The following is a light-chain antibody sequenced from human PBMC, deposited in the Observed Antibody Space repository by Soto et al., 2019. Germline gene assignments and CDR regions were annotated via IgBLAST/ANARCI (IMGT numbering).Light chain of an antibody. Sequence: QSALTQPPSASGSPGQSVAISCTGTSSDVGGYNYVSWYQQHPGKAPKLLIYEVSQRPSGVPDRFSGSKSGNTASLTVSGLQAEDEADYYCSSYAGSNKVFGGGTMLTVL. V-gene: IGLV2-8*01. CDR3: SSYAGSNKV. J-gene: IGLJ2*01. CDR2: EVS. CDR1: SSDVGGYNY.